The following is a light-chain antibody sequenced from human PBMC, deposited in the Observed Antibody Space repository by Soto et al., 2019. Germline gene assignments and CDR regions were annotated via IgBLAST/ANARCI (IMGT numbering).Light chain of an antibody. J-gene: IGKJ1*01. V-gene: IGKV1-5*03. CDR1: QTISSW. CDR3: QQYYSYPRT. CDR2: KAS. Sequence: DIQMTQSPSTLSGSVGERVTITCRASQTISSWLAWYQQKPGKAPKLLIYKASTLKSGVPSRFSGSGSGTEFTLTISCLQSEDFATYYCQQYYSYPRTFGQGTKVDIK.